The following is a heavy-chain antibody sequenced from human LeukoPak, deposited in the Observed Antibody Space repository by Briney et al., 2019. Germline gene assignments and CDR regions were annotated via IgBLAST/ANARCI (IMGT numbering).Heavy chain of an antibody. D-gene: IGHD5-24*01. V-gene: IGHV1-3*04. Sequence: ASVKVSCKTSGHIFTTHYIHWMRQAPGQRLEWLGRVNTDNTKSEYSQKFQGRVIITRDTSASTAYMEMSGLRSGDTAMYYCAMSVEMAAIPSFDYWGQGTLVTVSS. CDR3: AMSVEMAAIPSFDY. CDR1: GHIFTTHY. J-gene: IGHJ4*02. CDR2: VNTDNTKS.